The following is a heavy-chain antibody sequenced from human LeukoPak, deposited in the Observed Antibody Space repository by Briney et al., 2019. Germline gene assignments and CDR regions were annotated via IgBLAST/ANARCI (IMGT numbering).Heavy chain of an antibody. CDR3: GRERGAAGGKREWFPP. D-gene: IGHD4-23*01. CDR2: IIPILGIA. Sequence: SVKVSCKASGGTFSSYAISWVRQAPGQGLEWMGRIIPILGIANYAQKFQGRVTITADKSTSTAYMELSSLRSEDTAVYYCGRERGAAGGKREWFPPGAQGPLVTVS. V-gene: IGHV1-69*04. J-gene: IGHJ5*02. CDR1: GGTFSSYA.